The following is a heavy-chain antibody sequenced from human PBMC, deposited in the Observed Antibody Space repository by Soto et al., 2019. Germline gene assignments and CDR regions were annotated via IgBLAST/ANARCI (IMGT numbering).Heavy chain of an antibody. D-gene: IGHD6-19*01. Sequence: LGESLTISCTCSGNSLTRYLISCVRQMPGKGLEWMGIIYPGDSDSRYSPSFQGQVTISADKSISTAYLQWSSLKASDTAMYYCASHARSGGAFDIWGQGTMVTVSS. CDR1: GNSLTRYL. CDR2: IYPGDSDS. CDR3: ASHARSGGAFDI. J-gene: IGHJ3*02. V-gene: IGHV5-51*01.